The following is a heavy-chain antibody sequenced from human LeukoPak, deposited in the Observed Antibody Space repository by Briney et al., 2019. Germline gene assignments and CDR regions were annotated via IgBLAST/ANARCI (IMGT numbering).Heavy chain of an antibody. J-gene: IGHJ5*02. Sequence: GASVKVSCKASGYSFTSYDINWVRQATGQGLEWMGWMNPNSGNTGYAQKFQGRVTMTRDTSTSTVYMELSSLRSEDTAVYYCARDLLAARGWFDPWGQGTLVTVSS. CDR2: MNPNSGNT. D-gene: IGHD6-6*01. CDR3: ARDLLAARGWFDP. V-gene: IGHV1-8*01. CDR1: GYSFTSYD.